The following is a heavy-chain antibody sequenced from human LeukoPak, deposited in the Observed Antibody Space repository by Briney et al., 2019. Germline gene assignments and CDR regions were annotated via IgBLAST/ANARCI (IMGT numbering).Heavy chain of an antibody. CDR1: GFTFSSDA. Sequence: GGSLRLSCAASGFTFSSDAMSWVRQAPGKGLEWVSAISGSGGSTYYADSVKGRFTISRDNSKNTLYLQMNSLRAEDTAVYYCAKEGCSSTSCYDDYWGQGTLVTVSS. V-gene: IGHV3-23*01. J-gene: IGHJ4*02. CDR2: ISGSGGST. D-gene: IGHD2-2*01. CDR3: AKEGCSSTSCYDDY.